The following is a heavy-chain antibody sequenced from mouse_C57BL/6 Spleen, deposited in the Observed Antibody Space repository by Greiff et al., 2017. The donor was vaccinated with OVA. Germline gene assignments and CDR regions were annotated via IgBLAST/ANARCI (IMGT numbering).Heavy chain of an antibody. J-gene: IGHJ1*03. CDR2: ISDGGSYT. Sequence: EVQGVESGGGLVKPGGSLKLSCAASGFTFSSYAMSWVRQTPEKRLEWVATISDGGSYTYYPDNVKGRFTISRDNAKNNLYLQMSHLKSEDTAMYYCARGATGWYFDVWGTGTTVTVSS. V-gene: IGHV5-4*01. D-gene: IGHD3-1*01. CDR1: GFTFSSYA. CDR3: ARGATGWYFDV.